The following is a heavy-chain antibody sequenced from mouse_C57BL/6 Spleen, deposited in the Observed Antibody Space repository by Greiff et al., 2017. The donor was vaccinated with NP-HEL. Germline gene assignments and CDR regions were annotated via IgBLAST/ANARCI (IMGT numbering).Heavy chain of an antibody. CDR3: ARGSDYDGRDFDY. Sequence: QVQLKQPGAELVKPGASVKLSCKASGYTFTSYWMHWVKQRPGQGLEWIGMIHPNSGSTNYNEKFKSKATLTVDKSSSTAYMQLSSLTSEDSAVYYCARGSDYDGRDFDYWGQGTTLTVSS. CDR2: IHPNSGST. J-gene: IGHJ2*01. D-gene: IGHD2-4*01. V-gene: IGHV1-64*01. CDR1: GYTFTSYW.